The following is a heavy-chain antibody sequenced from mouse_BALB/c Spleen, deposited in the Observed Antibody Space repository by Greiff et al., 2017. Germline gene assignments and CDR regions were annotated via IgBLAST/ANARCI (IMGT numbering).Heavy chain of an antibody. Sequence: QVQLQQPGAELVKPGASVKMSCKASGYTFTSYNMHWVKQTPGQGLEWIGAIYPGNGDTSYNQKFKGKATLTADKSSSTAYMQLSSLTSEDSAVYYCAREGHYYGSSWFAYWGQGTLVTVSA. V-gene: IGHV1-12*01. CDR2: IYPGNGDT. D-gene: IGHD1-1*01. CDR3: AREGHYYGSSWFAY. CDR1: GYTFTSYN. J-gene: IGHJ3*01.